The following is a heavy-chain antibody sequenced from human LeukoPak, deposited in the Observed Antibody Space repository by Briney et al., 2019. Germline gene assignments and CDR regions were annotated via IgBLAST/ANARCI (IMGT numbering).Heavy chain of an antibody. Sequence: GGSLRLSCSASGFTFEDYGMHWIWQAPGKGLEWVSCISWSSGTTAYADSVKGRFTISRDNAKNSLYLQMKSLRAEDTALYYCAKGSTLSYSSTWCDYWGQGTLVTVSS. J-gene: IGHJ4*02. D-gene: IGHD6-13*01. CDR3: AKGSTLSYSSTWCDY. CDR1: GFTFEDYG. CDR2: ISWSSGTT. V-gene: IGHV3-9*01.